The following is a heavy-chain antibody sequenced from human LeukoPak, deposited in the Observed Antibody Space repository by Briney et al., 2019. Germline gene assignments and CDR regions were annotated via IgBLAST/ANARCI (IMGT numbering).Heavy chain of an antibody. CDR2: IKQDGSEK. CDR1: GFTFSSYW. CDR3: ARVKYYDSSGYFGY. V-gene: IGHV3-7*03. Sequence: PGGSLRLSCAASGFTFSSYWMSWVRQAPGKGLEWVANIKQDGSEKYYVDFVKGRFTISRDNAKNSLYLQMNSLRAEDTAVYYCARVKYYDSSGYFGYWGQGTLVTVSS. J-gene: IGHJ4*02. D-gene: IGHD3-22*01.